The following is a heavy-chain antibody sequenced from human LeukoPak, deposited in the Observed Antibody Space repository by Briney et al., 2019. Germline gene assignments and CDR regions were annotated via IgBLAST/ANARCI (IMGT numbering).Heavy chain of an antibody. J-gene: IGHJ3*02. D-gene: IGHD4-23*01. CDR1: GFTFSSYE. Sequence: GGSLRLSCAASGFTFSSYEMNWVRQAPGKGLEWVSYISSSGSTIYYADSVKGRFTISRDNAKNSLYLQMNSLRAEDTAVYYCAREGTTVADAFDIWGQGTMVTVSS. CDR3: AREGTTVADAFDI. V-gene: IGHV3-48*03. CDR2: ISSSGSTI.